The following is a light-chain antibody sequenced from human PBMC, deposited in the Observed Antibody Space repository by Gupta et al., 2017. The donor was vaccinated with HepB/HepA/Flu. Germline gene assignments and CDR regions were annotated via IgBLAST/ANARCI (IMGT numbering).Light chain of an antibody. V-gene: IGLV2-23*02. J-gene: IGLJ2*01. CDR1: SSDVGSYNL. CDR2: EVS. CDR3: CSYAASSTPVV. Sequence: QSALTQPASVSGSPGQSITISCTGTSSDVGSYNLVSWYQQHPGKAPKLLIYEVSKRPSGVSNRFSGSKAGNTASLTISGLQAEDEADYYCCSYAASSTPVVFGGGTKLNFL.